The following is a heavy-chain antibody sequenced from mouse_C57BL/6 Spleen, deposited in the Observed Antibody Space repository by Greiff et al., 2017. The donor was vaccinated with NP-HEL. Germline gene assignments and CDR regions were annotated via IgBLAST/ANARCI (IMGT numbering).Heavy chain of an antibody. CDR2: INPNNGGT. CDR3: ARSGNYGKVAY. CDR1: GYTFTDYN. J-gene: IGHJ3*01. V-gene: IGHV1-18*01. D-gene: IGHD2-1*01. Sequence: EVQLQQSGPELVKPGASVKIPCKASGYTFTDYNMDWVKQSHGKSLEWIGDINPNNGGTIYNQKFKGKATLTVDKSSSTAYMELRSLTSEDTAVYYCARSGNYGKVAYWGQGTLVTVSA.